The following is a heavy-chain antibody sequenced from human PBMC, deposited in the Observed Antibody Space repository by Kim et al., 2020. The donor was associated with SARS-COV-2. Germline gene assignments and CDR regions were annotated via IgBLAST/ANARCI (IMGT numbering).Heavy chain of an antibody. V-gene: IGHV3-30*04. CDR3: ARERVGDSYSSSWYLKLGLGFDP. Sequence: SLRLSCAASGFTFSSYAMHWVRQAPGKGLEWVAVISYDGSNKYYADSVKGRFTISRDNSKNTLYLQMNSLRAEDTAVYYCARERVGDSYSSSWYLKLGLGFDPWGQGTLVTVSS. CDR2: ISYDGSNK. CDR1: GFTFSSYA. D-gene: IGHD6-13*01. J-gene: IGHJ5*02.